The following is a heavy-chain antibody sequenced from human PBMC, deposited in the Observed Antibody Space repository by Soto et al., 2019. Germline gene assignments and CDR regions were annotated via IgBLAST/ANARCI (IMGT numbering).Heavy chain of an antibody. CDR1: GYTFTGYY. CDR2: INPNSGGT. J-gene: IGHJ4*02. CDR3: ARESSSGWSYYFDY. D-gene: IGHD6-19*01. V-gene: IGHV1-2*02. Sequence: ASVKVSCQASGYTFTGYYMHWVRQAPGQGLEWMGWINPNSGGTNYAQKFQGRVTMTRDTSISTAYMELSRLRSDDTAVYYCARESSSGWSYYFDYWGQGTLVTVSS.